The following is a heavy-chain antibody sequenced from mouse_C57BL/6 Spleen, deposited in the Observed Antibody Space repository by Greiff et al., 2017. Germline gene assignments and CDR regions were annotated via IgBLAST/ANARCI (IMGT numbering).Heavy chain of an antibody. CDR3: ASGGSSYGYAMDY. J-gene: IGHJ4*01. CDR2: IYPGSGST. Sequence: QVQLQQPGAELVKPGASVKMSCKASGYTFTSYWITWVKQRPGQGLEWIGDIYPGSGSTNYNEKFKSKATLTVDTSSSTAYMQLSSLTSEDSAVYYCASGGSSYGYAMDYWGQGTSVTVSS. V-gene: IGHV1-55*01. CDR1: GYTFTSYW. D-gene: IGHD1-1*01.